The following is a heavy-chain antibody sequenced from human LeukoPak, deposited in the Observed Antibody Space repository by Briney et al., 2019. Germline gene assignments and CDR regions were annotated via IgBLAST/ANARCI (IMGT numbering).Heavy chain of an antibody. CDR1: GFTFSSYG. CDR3: AKDSFSGYGFFDY. V-gene: IGHV3-30*18. D-gene: IGHD5-12*01. Sequence: GGSLRLSCAASGFTFSSYGMHWVRQAPGKGLEWVAVISYDGSNKNYADSVKGRFTISRDNSKNTLYLQMNSLRAEDTAVYYCAKDSFSGYGFFDYWGQGTLVTVSS. CDR2: ISYDGSNK. J-gene: IGHJ4*02.